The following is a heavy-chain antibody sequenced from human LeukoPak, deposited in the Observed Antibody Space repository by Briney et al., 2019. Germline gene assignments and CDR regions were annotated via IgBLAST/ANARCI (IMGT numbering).Heavy chain of an antibody. Sequence: GGSLRLSCAASGFTFSNAWMTWVRQAPGKGLEWVARIKSKRDGGTIDYAAPVKGRFTISRDDWKDTLYLQMNGLKIEDAAVYYCTTVGSAWNFDYWGQGTLVTVSS. V-gene: IGHV3-15*01. CDR3: TTVGSAWNFDY. D-gene: IGHD6-25*01. J-gene: IGHJ4*02. CDR2: IKSKRDGGTI. CDR1: GFTFSNAW.